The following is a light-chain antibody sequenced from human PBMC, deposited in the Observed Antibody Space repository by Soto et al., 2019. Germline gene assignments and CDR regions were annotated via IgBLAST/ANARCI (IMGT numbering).Light chain of an antibody. Sequence: EIVLTQSPGTLSLSPGERATLSCRASQSVSSSYLAWYQQKPGQAPRLLIYGASSRATGITDRFSGSGSGTDFTLTISILEPEDFAVYYCQQYGRSPAFGGGTKVEIK. CDR3: QQYGRSPA. CDR1: QSVSSSY. CDR2: GAS. V-gene: IGKV3-20*01. J-gene: IGKJ4*01.